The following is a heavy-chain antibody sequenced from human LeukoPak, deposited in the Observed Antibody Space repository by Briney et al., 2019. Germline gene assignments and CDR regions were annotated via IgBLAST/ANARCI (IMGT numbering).Heavy chain of an antibody. Sequence: SETLSLTCAVSGYSISSHYYWGWIRQPPGKGLEWIGSIYHSGSTYYSPSLKSRVTISVDTSKNQFSLKLSSVTAADTAVYYCARGGYDILTGPMDWFDPWGQGTLVTVSS. CDR2: IYHSGST. CDR3: ARGGYDILTGPMDWFDP. D-gene: IGHD3-9*01. V-gene: IGHV4-38-2*01. J-gene: IGHJ5*02. CDR1: GYSISSHYY.